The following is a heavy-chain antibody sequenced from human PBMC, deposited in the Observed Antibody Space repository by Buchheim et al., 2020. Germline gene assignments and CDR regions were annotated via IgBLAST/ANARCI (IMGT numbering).Heavy chain of an antibody. Sequence: EVQLLESGGGLVQPGGSLRLSCAASGFTLSSYAMGWVRQAPGKGLEWVSGIVGSGTTYYADSVKGQFTISRDNSKNTLYLQMNSLRAEDTAVYFCSKGSNWGSGYYFDYWGQGTL. D-gene: IGHD7-27*01. CDR3: SKGSNWGSGYYFDY. CDR1: GFTLSSYA. V-gene: IGHV3-23*01. J-gene: IGHJ4*02. CDR2: IVGSGTT.